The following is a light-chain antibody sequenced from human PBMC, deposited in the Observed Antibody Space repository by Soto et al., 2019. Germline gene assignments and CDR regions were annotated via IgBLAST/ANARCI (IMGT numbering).Light chain of an antibody. CDR1: QTVYNNY. CDR2: GAS. Sequence: EIVLTQSPGTLSLSPGERATLSCRASQTVYNNYLAWYQQKPGQAPRLLINGASSRATGIPDRFRGSGSGTDFTLTIIGLEPEVVAVYYCQQYGRSPPAFGGGTKV. V-gene: IGKV3-20*01. J-gene: IGKJ4*01. CDR3: QQYGRSPPA.